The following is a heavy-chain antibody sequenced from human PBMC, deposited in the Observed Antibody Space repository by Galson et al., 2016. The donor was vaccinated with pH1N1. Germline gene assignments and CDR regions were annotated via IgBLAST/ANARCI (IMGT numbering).Heavy chain of an antibody. CDR2: ITKGTEGYTT. J-gene: IGHJ4*02. Sequence: SLRLSCAASGFTLGDFYMDWVRQAPGKGLEWVGRITKGTEGYTTQDAASVKGRFIISREDSKDLLYLQMNSLKTEDTAVYYCTRENHHKFDYWGQGTLVTVSS. CDR3: TRENHHKFDY. CDR1: GFTLGDFY. V-gene: IGHV3-72*01.